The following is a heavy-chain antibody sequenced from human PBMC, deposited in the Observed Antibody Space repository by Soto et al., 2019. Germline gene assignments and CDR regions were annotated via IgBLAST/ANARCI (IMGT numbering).Heavy chain of an antibody. Sequence: PSETLSLTCTVSGGSISSGDYYWIWIRQPPGKGLEWIGYIYYSGSTYYNPSLKSRVTISVDTSKNQFSLKLSSVTAADTAVYYCARSPKGTNFDYWGQGTLVTVSS. CDR1: GGSISSGDYY. J-gene: IGHJ4*02. CDR3: ARSPKGTNFDY. CDR2: IYYSGST. V-gene: IGHV4-30-4*01. D-gene: IGHD2-8*01.